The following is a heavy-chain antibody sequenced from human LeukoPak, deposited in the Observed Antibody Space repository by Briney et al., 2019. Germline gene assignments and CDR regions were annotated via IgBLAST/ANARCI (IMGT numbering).Heavy chain of an antibody. V-gene: IGHV4-34*01. CDR3: ARKGEAVVVVAATSDYYFDY. J-gene: IGHJ4*02. CDR2: INHSGST. D-gene: IGHD2-15*01. CDR1: GGSFSGYY. Sequence: SETLSLTCAVYGGSFSGYYWSWILQPPGKGLEWIGEINHSGSTNYNPSLKSRVTISVDTSKNQFSLKLSAVTAADTAVYYCARKGEAVVVVAATSDYYFDYWGQGTLVTVSS.